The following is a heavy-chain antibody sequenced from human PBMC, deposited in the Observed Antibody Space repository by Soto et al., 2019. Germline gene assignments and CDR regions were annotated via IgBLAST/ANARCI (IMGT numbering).Heavy chain of an antibody. V-gene: IGHV4-4*07. Sequence: LSLTRIFSIGSIRGSYCSWIRQPAGKELEWIGRIYSDGTTNYNPSLKGRGTMSVDTSKKQISLKLTSVTAADTAMYYCARDRGYRSGSFGSWGQEVLVTVS. D-gene: IGHD5-18*01. J-gene: IGHJ5*02. CDR3: ARDRGYRSGSFGS. CDR1: IGSIRGSY. CDR2: IYSDGTT.